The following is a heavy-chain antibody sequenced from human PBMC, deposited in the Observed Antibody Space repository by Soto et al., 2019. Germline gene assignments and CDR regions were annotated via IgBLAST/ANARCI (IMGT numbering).Heavy chain of an antibody. D-gene: IGHD2-15*01. V-gene: IGHV4-59*01. CDR2: IYYSGST. Sequence: PSETLSLTCTVSGGSISSYYWSWIRQPPGKGLEWIGYIYYSGSTNYNPSLKSRVTISVDTSKNQFSLKLSSVTAADTAVYYCASGGSCYSRYCYFDYWGPGTLVTVSS. CDR3: ASGGSCYSRYCYFDY. CDR1: GGSISSYY. J-gene: IGHJ4*02.